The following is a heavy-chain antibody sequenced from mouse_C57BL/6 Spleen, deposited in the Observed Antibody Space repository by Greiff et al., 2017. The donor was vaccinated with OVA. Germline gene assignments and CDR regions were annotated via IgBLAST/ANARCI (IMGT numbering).Heavy chain of an antibody. CDR3: ASTAYGSSYNY. Sequence: QVQLQQPGAELVRPGSSVKLSCKASGYTFTSYWMHWVKQRPIQGLEWIGNIDPSDSETHYNQKFKDKTTLTVDKSSSTAYMQLSSLTSEDSAVYYCASTAYGSSYNYWGQGTTLTVSS. J-gene: IGHJ2*01. D-gene: IGHD1-1*01. V-gene: IGHV1-52*01. CDR2: IDPSDSET. CDR1: GYTFTSYW.